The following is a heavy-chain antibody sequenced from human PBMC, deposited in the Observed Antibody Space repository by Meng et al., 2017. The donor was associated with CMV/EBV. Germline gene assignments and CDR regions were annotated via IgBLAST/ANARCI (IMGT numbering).Heavy chain of an antibody. J-gene: IGHJ4*02. CDR2: INHSGST. CDR3: AGDDFLSGKVY. D-gene: IGHD3-3*01. Sequence: SETLSLTCAVYGGSFSGYYWSWIRQPPGKGLEWIGEINHSGSTNYNPSLKSRVTISVDTSKNQFSLKLSSVTAADTAVYYCAGDDFLSGKVYWGQGTRVTVSS. CDR1: GGSFSGYY. V-gene: IGHV4-34*01.